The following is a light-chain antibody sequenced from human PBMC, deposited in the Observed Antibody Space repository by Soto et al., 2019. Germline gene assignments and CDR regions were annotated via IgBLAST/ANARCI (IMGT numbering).Light chain of an antibody. Sequence: AIRMTQSPSSLSASTGDRVTITCRASQGIGSYLAWFQQKPGKAPKLLMYAASTLQSGVPSRFSGSGSGTDFTLTINYLQSEDFATYYCQQYYSFPLLTFGGGTKVDIK. CDR1: QGIGSY. CDR2: AAS. CDR3: QQYYSFPLLT. J-gene: IGKJ4*01. V-gene: IGKV1-8*01.